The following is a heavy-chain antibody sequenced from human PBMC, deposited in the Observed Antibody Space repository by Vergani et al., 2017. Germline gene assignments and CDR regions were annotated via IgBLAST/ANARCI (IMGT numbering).Heavy chain of an antibody. V-gene: IGHV1-46*01. CDR2: INPSGGST. CDR3: ARDEDIVVVPAAYQH. J-gene: IGHJ1*01. Sequence: QVQLVQSGAEMKKPGASVTVSCKASGYTFTSYSMHWVRQAPGQGLEWMGIINPSGGSTSYAQKFQGRVTITADESTSTAYMELSSLRSEDTAVYYCARDEDIVVVPAAYQHWGQGTLVTVSS. CDR1: GYTFTSYS. D-gene: IGHD2-2*01.